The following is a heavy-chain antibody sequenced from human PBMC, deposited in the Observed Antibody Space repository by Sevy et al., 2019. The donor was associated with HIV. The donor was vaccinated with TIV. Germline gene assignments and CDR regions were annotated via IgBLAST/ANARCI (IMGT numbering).Heavy chain of an antibody. CDR2: FSFGCGRI. CDR1: GFTFAKYS. CDR3: AREGCTQPHDY. D-gene: IGHD2-8*01. V-gene: IGHV3-23*01. J-gene: IGHJ4*02. Sequence: GGPLRLSCAASGFTFAKYSMSWVRQAPGKGLEWVSTFSFGCGRINYADSVKGRFTISRDDSKNTLFLQMNSPRAEDTATYFCAREGCTQPHDYWGQGTLVTVSS.